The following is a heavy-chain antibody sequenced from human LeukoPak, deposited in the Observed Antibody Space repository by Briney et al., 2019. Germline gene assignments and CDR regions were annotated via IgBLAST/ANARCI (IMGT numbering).Heavy chain of an antibody. V-gene: IGHV3-30*12. CDR1: GLSFSSYG. CDR3: ARGLSYDFWSGYFYFDY. D-gene: IGHD3-3*01. J-gene: IGHJ4*02. Sequence: GGSLRLSCAASGLSFSSYGMHWVRQAPGKGLEWVAFMQYDGSNKFYADSVKGRFTISRDNAKNTLYLQMNSLRAEDTAVYYCARGLSYDFWSGYFYFDYWGQGTLVTVSS. CDR2: MQYDGSNK.